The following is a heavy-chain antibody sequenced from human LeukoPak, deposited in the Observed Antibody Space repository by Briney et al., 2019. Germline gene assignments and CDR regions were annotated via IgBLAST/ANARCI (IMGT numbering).Heavy chain of an antibody. CDR1: GFTFSSYS. V-gene: IGHV3-53*01. CDR2: IYSGGST. J-gene: IGHJ3*02. CDR3: AKGPLDAFDI. Sequence: GGSLRLSCAASGFTFSSYSMNWVRQAPGKGLEWVSVIYSGGSTYYADSVKGRFTISRDNSKNTLYLQMNSLRAEDTAVYYCAKGPLDAFDIWGQGTMVTVSS.